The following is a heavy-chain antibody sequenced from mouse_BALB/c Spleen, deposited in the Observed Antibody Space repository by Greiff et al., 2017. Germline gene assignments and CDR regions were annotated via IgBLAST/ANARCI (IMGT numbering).Heavy chain of an antibody. J-gene: IGHJ2*01. CDR2: ISNGGGST. CDR1: GFTFSSYT. V-gene: IGHV5-12-2*01. Sequence: EVQLVESGGGLVQPGGSLKLSCAASGFTFSSYTMSWVRQTPEKRLEWVAYISNGGGSTYYPDTVKGRFTISRDNAKNTLYLQMSSLKSEDTAMYYCARHGNDYDFDYWGQGTTLTVSS. CDR3: ARHGNDYDFDY. D-gene: IGHD2-4*01.